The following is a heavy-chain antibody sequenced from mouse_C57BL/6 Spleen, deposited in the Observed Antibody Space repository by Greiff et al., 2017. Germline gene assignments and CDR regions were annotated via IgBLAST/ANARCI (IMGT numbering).Heavy chain of an antibody. Sequence: EVQLVESGGGLVQSGRSLRLSCATSGFTFSDFYMEWVRQAPGKGLEWIAASRNKANDYTTEYSASVKGRFIVSRDTSQSILYLQLNALGAEDTASYYCARDASSGYRAMDYWGQGTSVTVSS. CDR3: ARDASSGYRAMDY. D-gene: IGHD3-2*02. CDR1: GFTFSDFY. V-gene: IGHV7-1*01. CDR2: SRNKANDYTT. J-gene: IGHJ4*01.